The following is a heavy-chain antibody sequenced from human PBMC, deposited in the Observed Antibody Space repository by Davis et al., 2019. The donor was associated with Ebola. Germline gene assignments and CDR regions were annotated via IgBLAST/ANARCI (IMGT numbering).Heavy chain of an antibody. CDR2: IRSKANSYAT. CDR1: GFTFSGSA. J-gene: IGHJ4*02. CDR3: TSTAGSVDY. D-gene: IGHD1-26*01. V-gene: IGHV3-73*01. Sequence: PGGSLRLSCAASGFTFSGSAMHWVRQASGKGLEWVGRIRSKANSYATACAASVKGRFTISRDDSKNTAYLQMNSLKTEDTAVYYCTSTAGSVDYWGQGTLVTVSS.